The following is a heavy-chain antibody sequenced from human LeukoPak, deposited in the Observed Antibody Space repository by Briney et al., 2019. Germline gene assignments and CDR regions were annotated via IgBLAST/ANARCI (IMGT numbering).Heavy chain of an antibody. CDR1: GFSFGTDA. CDR2: IRGSGAGT. J-gene: IGHJ4*02. D-gene: IGHD5-18*01. Sequence: PGGSLRLSCEASGFSFGTDAVSWVRQAPGKGLEWVSSIRGSGAGTFYVESVKGRFTISRDSSRTTVFLHMSNLRAEDTAVYYCAGLKSPWIRIHPRFEYWGRGTRVTVSS. V-gene: IGHV3-23*01. CDR3: AGLKSPWIRIHPRFEY.